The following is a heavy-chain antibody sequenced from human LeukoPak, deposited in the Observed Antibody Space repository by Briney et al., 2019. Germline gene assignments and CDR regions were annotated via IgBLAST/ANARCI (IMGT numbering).Heavy chain of an antibody. CDR2: ISSSSSTI. CDR1: GFTFSSYS. CDR3: ARGGGTLDY. D-gene: IGHD2-15*01. J-gene: IGHJ4*02. V-gene: IGHV3-48*01. Sequence: GGSLRLSCAASGFTFSSYSMNWVRQAPGKGLEWVSYISSSSSTIYYADSVKGRFTISRDNAKNSLYLQMNSLRAEDTAVYYCARGGGTLDYWGQGTLVTVSP.